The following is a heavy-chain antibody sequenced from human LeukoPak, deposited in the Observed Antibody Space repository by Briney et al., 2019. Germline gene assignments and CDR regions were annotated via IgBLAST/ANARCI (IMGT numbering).Heavy chain of an antibody. CDR2: IYYSGST. CDR1: GGSISSSSYY. J-gene: IGHJ4*02. CDR3: ARHIAAGITMVRGVIRYFDY. V-gene: IGHV4-39*01. D-gene: IGHD3-10*01. Sequence: SETLSLTCTVSGGSISSSSYYWGWIRQPPGKGLEWIGSIYYSGSTYYNPSLKSRVTISVDTSKNQFSLKLSSVTAAGTAVYYCARHIAAGITMVRGVIRYFDYWGQGTLVTVSS.